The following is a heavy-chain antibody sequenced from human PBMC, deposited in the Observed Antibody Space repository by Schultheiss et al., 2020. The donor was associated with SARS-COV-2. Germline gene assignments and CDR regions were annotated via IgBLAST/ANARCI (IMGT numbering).Heavy chain of an antibody. CDR1: GFTFSSYA. D-gene: IGHD1-26*01. V-gene: IGHV3-30*04. CDR3: ARDRKVGKPARYYYYGMDV. J-gene: IGHJ6*02. Sequence: GESLKISCAASGFTFSSYAMHWVRQAPGKGLEWVAVISYDGSNKYYADSVKGRFTISRDNSKNTLYLQMNSLRAEDTAVYYCARDRKVGKPARYYYYGMDVWGQGTTVTVSS. CDR2: ISYDGSNK.